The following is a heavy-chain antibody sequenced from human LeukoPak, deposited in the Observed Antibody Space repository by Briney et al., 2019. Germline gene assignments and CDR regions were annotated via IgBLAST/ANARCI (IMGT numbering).Heavy chain of an antibody. CDR3: ASWPDDYGDYPLGI. Sequence: GGSLRLSCAASGFTFSSYWMSWVRQAPGKGLEWVANIKQDGSEKYYVDSVKGRFTISRDNAKNSLYLQMNSLRAEDTAVYYCASWPDDYGDYPLGIWGQGTLVTVSS. V-gene: IGHV3-7*01. CDR2: IKQDGSEK. D-gene: IGHD4-17*01. CDR1: GFTFSSYW. J-gene: IGHJ4*02.